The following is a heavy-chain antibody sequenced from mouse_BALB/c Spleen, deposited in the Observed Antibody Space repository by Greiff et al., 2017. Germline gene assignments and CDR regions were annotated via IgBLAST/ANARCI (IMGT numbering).Heavy chain of an antibody. CDR3: ARWDYCGGVAY. D-gene: IGHD1-1*01. V-gene: IGHV1-7*01. CDR1: GYTFTSYW. J-gene: IGHJ3*01. Sequence: VQLQQSGAELAKPGASVKMSCKASGYTFTSYWMHWVKQRPGQGLEWIGYINPSTGYTEYNQKFKDKATLTADKSSSTAYMQLSSLTSEDSAVYYCARWDYCGGVAYWGQGTLVTVSA. CDR2: INPSTGYT.